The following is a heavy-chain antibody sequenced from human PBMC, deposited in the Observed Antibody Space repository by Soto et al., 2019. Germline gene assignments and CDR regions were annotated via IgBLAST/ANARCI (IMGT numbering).Heavy chain of an antibody. Sequence: SETLSLTCTVSGGSISSSSYYWGWIRQPPGKGLEWIGSIYYSGSTYYNPSLKSRVTISVDTSKNQFSLKLSSVTAADTAVYYCARPYSSGWFYGMDVWGQGTTVTVSS. CDR1: GGSISSSSYY. D-gene: IGHD6-19*01. CDR3: ARPYSSGWFYGMDV. CDR2: IYYSGST. V-gene: IGHV4-39*01. J-gene: IGHJ6*02.